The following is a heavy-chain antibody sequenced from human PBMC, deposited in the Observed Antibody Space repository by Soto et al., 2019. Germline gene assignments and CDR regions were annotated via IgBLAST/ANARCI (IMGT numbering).Heavy chain of an antibody. J-gene: IGHJ6*02. Sequence: QVPLVESGGGVVQPGRSLRLSCAASGFTFSSYGMHWVRQAPGEGLGWVAIISYDGSNKYYADSVKGRFTISRDDSTKTLYLQMNSLRVEDTAVYYCAKEGTTIPYYYGMDVWGQGTTVTVSS. CDR2: ISYDGSNK. V-gene: IGHV3-30*18. CDR3: AKEGTTIPYYYGMDV. CDR1: GFTFSSYG. D-gene: IGHD5-12*01.